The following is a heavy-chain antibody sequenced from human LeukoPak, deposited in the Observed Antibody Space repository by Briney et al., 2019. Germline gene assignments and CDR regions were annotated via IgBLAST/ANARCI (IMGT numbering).Heavy chain of an antibody. CDR2: IYRSGST. D-gene: IGHD5-24*01. CDR3: ARHVPITGILGFDS. J-gene: IGHJ4*02. Sequence: SETLSLTCAVSGGSITIDTWWSWVRQPPGKGLEWIGQIYRSGSTNYNPSLKSRVTILMDKSKNQLSLDLISVTAAVTAVYYCARHVPITGILGFDSWGQGTLVTVSS. CDR1: GGSITIDTW. V-gene: IGHV4-4*02.